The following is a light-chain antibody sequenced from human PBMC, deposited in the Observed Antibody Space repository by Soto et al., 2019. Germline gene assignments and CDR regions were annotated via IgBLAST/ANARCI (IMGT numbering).Light chain of an antibody. J-gene: IGKJ3*01. V-gene: IGKV1-39*01. CDR3: HQSHTFPLP. CDR2: AAS. Sequence: DIEMTQSPSSLSASVGDRVTITCRASQTIASHLNWYQQKPGEAPKLLIYAASSLQSGVPSRFSGTSSGTTFTLIISSLQTENFATYSCHQSHTFPLPFGPGTRVEIK. CDR1: QTIASH.